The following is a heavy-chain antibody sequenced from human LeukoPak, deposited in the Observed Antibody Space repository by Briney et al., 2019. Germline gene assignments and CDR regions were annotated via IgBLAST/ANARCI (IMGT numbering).Heavy chain of an antibody. Sequence: PGGSLRLSCAASGFTFSDYTMTWVRQAPGKGLEWVSSISATSGYITYADSVRGRFTISRDNAGNSLYLHMDGLRREDTAVYYCARVATEPITLLPHFAHWGRGTLVTVSS. V-gene: IGHV3-21*01. CDR2: ISATSGYI. J-gene: IGHJ4*02. D-gene: IGHD2-15*01. CDR3: ARVATEPITLLPHFAH. CDR1: GFTFSDYT.